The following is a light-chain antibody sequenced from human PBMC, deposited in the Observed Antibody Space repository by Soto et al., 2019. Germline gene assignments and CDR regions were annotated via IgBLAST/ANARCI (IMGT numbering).Light chain of an antibody. V-gene: IGKV1-5*03. CDR3: LQDYNYPRT. CDR2: KAS. J-gene: IGKJ1*01. CDR1: QSISAW. Sequence: DIQMSQSPSTLSASVGDRVSINCRASQSISAWLAWYQQKPGKAPRLLIYKASTLEIGVPSRFSGSASGTDFTLTISSLQPEDFATYYCLQDYNYPRTFGQGTKVDIK.